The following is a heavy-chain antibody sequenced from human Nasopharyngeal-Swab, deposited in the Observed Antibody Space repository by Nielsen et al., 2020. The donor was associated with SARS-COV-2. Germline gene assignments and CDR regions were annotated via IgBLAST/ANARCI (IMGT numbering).Heavy chain of an antibody. CDR1: GFTFSSYA. D-gene: IGHD3-16*01. CDR2: ISYDGSNK. Sequence: GESLKTSCAASGFTFSSYAMHWVRQAPGKGLEWVAVISYDGSNKYYADSVKGRFTISRDNSKNTLYLQMNSLGAEDTAVYYCARGGGYVDAFDIWGQGTMVTVSS. J-gene: IGHJ3*02. V-gene: IGHV3-30-3*01. CDR3: ARGGGYVDAFDI.